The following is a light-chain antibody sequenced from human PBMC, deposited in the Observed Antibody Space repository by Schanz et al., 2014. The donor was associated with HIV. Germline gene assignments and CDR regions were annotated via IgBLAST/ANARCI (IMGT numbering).Light chain of an antibody. J-gene: IGLJ1*01. V-gene: IGLV2-14*03. CDR1: SSDVGDYDY. CDR2: DVT. Sequence: QSVLTQPASVSGSPGQSITISCTGSSSDVGDYDYVSWYQQIPGKAPKVLIYDVTFRPSGVSARFSGSKSGTTASLTISGLQAEDEADYYCSSYTTSGTGVFGTGTKLTVL. CDR3: SSYTTSGTGV.